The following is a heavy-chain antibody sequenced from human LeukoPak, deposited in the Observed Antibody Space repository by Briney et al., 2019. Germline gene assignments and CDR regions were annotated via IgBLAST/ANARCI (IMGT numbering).Heavy chain of an antibody. Sequence: PGGSLRLSCAASGFTFSSYWMNWVRQAPGKGLEWVSYISSTSTTIYYVDSVKGRFTISRDNAKKSLFLQMNSLRDEDTAVYYCVRLRGSGGFYYFDYWGQGTLVTVSS. CDR1: GFTFSSYW. J-gene: IGHJ4*02. CDR3: VRLRGSGGFYYFDY. D-gene: IGHD5-12*01. CDR2: ISSTSTTI. V-gene: IGHV3-48*02.